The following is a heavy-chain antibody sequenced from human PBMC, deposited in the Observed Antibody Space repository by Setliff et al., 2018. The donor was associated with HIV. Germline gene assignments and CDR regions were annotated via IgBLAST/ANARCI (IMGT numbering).Heavy chain of an antibody. CDR1: GFTFSSYS. CDR3: VRDTTSGWMLTS. Sequence: GGSLRLSCAASGFTFSSYSMNWVRQAPGKGLEWVSYISSSSSTIYYADSVKGRFTISRDNAKNSLYLQMNSLRAEDTAVYYCVRDTTSGWMLTSWGQGTLVTAPQ. J-gene: IGHJ4*02. V-gene: IGHV3-48*04. D-gene: IGHD2-2*01. CDR2: ISSSSSTI.